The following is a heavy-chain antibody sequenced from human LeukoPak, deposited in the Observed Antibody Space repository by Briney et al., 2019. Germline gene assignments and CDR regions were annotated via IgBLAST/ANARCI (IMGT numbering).Heavy chain of an antibody. V-gene: IGHV3-73*01. Sequence: PGGSLTLSCAASGLTFSGSAMGWVRQAAGKGLEWVGRIRSKANSYATAYAASVKGRFTISRDDSKNTAYLQMNSLKTEDTAVYYCYDYGGNNLWGQGTMVTVSS. CDR1: GLTFSGSA. D-gene: IGHD4-23*01. CDR2: IRSKANSYAT. CDR3: YDYGGNNL. J-gene: IGHJ3*01.